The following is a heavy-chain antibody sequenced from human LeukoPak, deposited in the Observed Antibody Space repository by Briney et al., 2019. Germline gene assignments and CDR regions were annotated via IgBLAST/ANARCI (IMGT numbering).Heavy chain of an antibody. J-gene: IGHJ4*02. CDR2: IYSGGST. CDR1: GLTVSSNY. V-gene: IGHV3-53*01. Sequence: GGSLRLSCAASGLTVSSNYMSWVRQAPGKGLEWVSVIYSGGSTYYADSVKGRFTISRDNSKNTLYLQMNSLRAEDTAVYYCARMSIAGEFDYWGQGALVTVSS. D-gene: IGHD1-14*01. CDR3: ARMSIAGEFDY.